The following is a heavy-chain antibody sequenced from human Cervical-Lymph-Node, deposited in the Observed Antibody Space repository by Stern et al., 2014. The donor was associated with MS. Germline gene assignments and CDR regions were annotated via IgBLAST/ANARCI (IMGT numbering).Heavy chain of an antibody. J-gene: IGHJ4*02. Sequence: EVQLVESRGGVIQPGGSLRLSCTASGFTVSRDYMTWVRQAPGKGLAWVSLITNVGSTFYTDSVKGRFTISRDDSKNTVYLHMTSLRAEDTAMYYCARDTSSPERSDWWGQGTLVTVSS. CDR1: GFTVSRDY. CDR2: ITNVGST. D-gene: IGHD1-1*01. CDR3: ARDTSSPERSDW. V-gene: IGHV3-53*01.